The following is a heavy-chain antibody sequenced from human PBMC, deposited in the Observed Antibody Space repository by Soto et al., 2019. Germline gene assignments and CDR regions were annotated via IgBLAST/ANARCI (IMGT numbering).Heavy chain of an antibody. V-gene: IGHV3-7*01. CDR3: ARDPEAGGDGFDF. CDR1: GFTFSSYW. Sequence: EVQLVESGGGLVQPGGSLRLSCAASGFTFSSYWMSWVRQAPGKGLEWVAYIKQDGSEKYYVDSVKGRFTISRDNAKNSLYPQMNCRSTEDTAVYDCARDPEAGGDGFDFWGQGTMVTVSS. CDR2: IKQDGSEK. D-gene: IGHD6-19*01. J-gene: IGHJ3*01.